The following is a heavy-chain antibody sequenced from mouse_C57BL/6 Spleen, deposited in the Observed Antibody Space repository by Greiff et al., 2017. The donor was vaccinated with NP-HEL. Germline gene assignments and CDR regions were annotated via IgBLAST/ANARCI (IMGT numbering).Heavy chain of an antibody. J-gene: IGHJ3*01. V-gene: IGHV1-53*01. D-gene: IGHD1-1*01. CDR3: ARVAPYYYGSSSFAY. CDR1: GYTFTSYW. CDR2: INPSNGGT. Sequence: QVQLQQPGTELVKPGASVKLSCKASGYTFTSYWMHWVKQRPGQGLEWIGNINPSNGGTNYNEKFKSKATLTVDKSSSTAYMQLSSLTSEDSAVYYCARVAPYYYGSSSFAYWGQGTLVTVSA.